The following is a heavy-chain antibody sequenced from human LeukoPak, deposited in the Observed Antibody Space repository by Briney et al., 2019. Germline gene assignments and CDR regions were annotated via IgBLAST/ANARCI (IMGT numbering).Heavy chain of an antibody. CDR2: ISTYNGNT. V-gene: IGHV1-18*04. CDR1: GYTFTSYG. D-gene: IGHD3-10*01. J-gene: IGHJ4*02. CDR3: ARHYYGAGSYYLGY. Sequence: ASVKVSCMASGYTFTSYGISWVRQAPGQGLEWMGWISTYNGNTNYAQRLQGRVTMTTDTSTSTAYMELRSLRSDDTAMYYCARHYYGAGSYYLGYWGQGTLVTVSS.